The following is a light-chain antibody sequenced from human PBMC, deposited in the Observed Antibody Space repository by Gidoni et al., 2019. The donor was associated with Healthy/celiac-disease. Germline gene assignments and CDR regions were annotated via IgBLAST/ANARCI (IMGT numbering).Light chain of an antibody. CDR1: QSISSW. J-gene: IGKJ2*01. V-gene: IGKV1-5*01. Sequence: DIQMTQSPSTLSASVGDRVPITCRASQSISSWLAWYQQKPGKAPKLLIYDASSLESGVPSRFSGSGSGTEFTLTISSLQPDDFATYYCQQYNSYSPDTFGQXTKLEIK. CDR2: DAS. CDR3: QQYNSYSPDT.